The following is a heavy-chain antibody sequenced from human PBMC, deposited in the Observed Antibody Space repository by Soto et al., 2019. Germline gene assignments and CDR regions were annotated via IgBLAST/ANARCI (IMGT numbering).Heavy chain of an antibody. J-gene: IGHJ3*02. V-gene: IGHV4-30-2*01. CDR3: ARVDSNGYTRDVFDI. Sequence: PSETLSLTCDVSGDTISTGGYTWAWIRQPPGKALEWIGHTYHSGNPYYNPSLKSRVIISVDRSKNQFSLKLSSVTAADTAVYYCARVDSNGYTRDVFDIWGQGTMVT. CDR1: GDTISTGGYT. CDR2: TYHSGNP. D-gene: IGHD3-22*01.